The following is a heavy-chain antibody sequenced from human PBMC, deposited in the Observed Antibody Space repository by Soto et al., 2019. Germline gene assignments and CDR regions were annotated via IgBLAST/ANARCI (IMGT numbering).Heavy chain of an antibody. V-gene: IGHV4-59*12. Sequence: PSETLSLTCTVSGGSSSSYYWSWIRQPPGKGLEWIGYIYYSGSTNYNPSLKSRVTISVDTSKNQFSLKLSSVTAADTAVYYCARAYGSGSYYRKKLWWFDPWGQGTLVTVSS. CDR2: IYYSGST. CDR1: GGSSSSYY. D-gene: IGHD3-10*01. CDR3: ARAYGSGSYYRKKLWWFDP. J-gene: IGHJ5*02.